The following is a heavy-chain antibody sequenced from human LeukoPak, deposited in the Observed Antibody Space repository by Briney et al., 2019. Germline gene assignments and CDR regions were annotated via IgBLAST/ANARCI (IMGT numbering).Heavy chain of an antibody. D-gene: IGHD2-8*02. J-gene: IGHJ5*02. CDR3: ARKVLPDNWFDP. CDR1: GFTFSSYS. CDR2: ISGSGFTI. Sequence: GGSLRLSCAASGFTFSSYSMNWVRQAPGKGLEWVSYISGSGFTIYYADSVKGRFTISRDTAKNSLYLQMNSLRGEDTAVYYCARKVLPDNWFDPWGQGTLVTVSS. V-gene: IGHV3-48*01.